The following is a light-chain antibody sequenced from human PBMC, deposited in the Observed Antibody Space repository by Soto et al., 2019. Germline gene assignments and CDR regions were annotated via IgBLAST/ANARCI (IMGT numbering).Light chain of an antibody. V-gene: IGKV3-20*01. CDR1: QTVTSNY. CDR3: QQYGSSRWT. J-gene: IGKJ1*01. CDR2: GAS. Sequence: EIVLTQTPGTLSSSPGERATLSCRASQTVTSNYLAWYQQKPGQAPRLLFFGASIRATGLPDRFSGSGSGTDFTLTISRLEPEDFAVYYCQQYGSSRWTFGQGTKVDIK.